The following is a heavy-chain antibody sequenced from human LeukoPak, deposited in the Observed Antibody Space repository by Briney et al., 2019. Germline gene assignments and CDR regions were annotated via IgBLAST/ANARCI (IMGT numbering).Heavy chain of an antibody. Sequence: PGGSLRLSCAASGFTFSSYAMSWVRQAPGKGLEWAASIKQDGSEKYYVDSVKGRFTISRDNAKNSLYLQMNSLRAEDTAVYYCASPEWLPDSIDIWGQGTMVTVSS. J-gene: IGHJ3*02. CDR1: GFTFSSYA. CDR3: ASPEWLPDSIDI. D-gene: IGHD3-3*01. V-gene: IGHV3-7*01. CDR2: IKQDGSEK.